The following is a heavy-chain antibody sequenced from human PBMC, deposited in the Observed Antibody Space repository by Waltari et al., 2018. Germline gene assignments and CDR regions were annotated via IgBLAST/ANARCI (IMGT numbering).Heavy chain of an antibody. J-gene: IGHJ4*02. D-gene: IGHD6-13*01. CDR1: GFTFSNNW. CDR3: TRGGDDSSWYWRN. V-gene: IGHV3-7*01. Sequence: EVQLVESGGGLVQPGGSLRLSCAASGFTFSNNWMTWVRQAPGEGLGWGANINQDGSEKYSVESVKGRFTISRDNAKNSLHLQLNSLRADDTAVYYCTRGGDDSSWYWRNWGQGTLVTVSS. CDR2: INQDGSEK.